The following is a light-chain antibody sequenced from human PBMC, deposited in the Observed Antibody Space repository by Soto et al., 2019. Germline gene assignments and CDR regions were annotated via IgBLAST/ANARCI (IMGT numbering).Light chain of an antibody. Sequence: QPVLTQSPSASASLGASVKLTCTLSSGHSSYAIAWLQQQPEKGPRYLMKISSDGSHTKGDGIPDRFSGSSSGVERYLIISRLQSEDEADYYCQTWGTGFWVFGGGTKLTVL. V-gene: IGLV4-69*01. J-gene: IGLJ3*02. CDR1: SGHSSYA. CDR3: QTWGTGFWV. CDR2: ISSDGSH.